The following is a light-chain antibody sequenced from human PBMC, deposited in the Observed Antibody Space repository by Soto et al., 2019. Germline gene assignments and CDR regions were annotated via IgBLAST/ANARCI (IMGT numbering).Light chain of an antibody. CDR2: GAS. V-gene: IGKV3-15*01. Sequence: EIVMTQSPATLSVSPGERATLSCRASQSVSSNLAWYQQKPGQAPRLLIYGASTRATGIPARFSGSGSGTEFTLTISSLQSEDFAVYYCQKYSNWPPITFGQVTRLEIK. J-gene: IGKJ5*01. CDR3: QKYSNWPPIT. CDR1: QSVSSN.